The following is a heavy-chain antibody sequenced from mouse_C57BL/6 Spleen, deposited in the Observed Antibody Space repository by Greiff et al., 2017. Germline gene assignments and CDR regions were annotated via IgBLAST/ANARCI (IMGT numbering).Heavy chain of an antibody. CDR1: GYTFTSYG. Sequence: QVQLQQSGAELARPGASVKLSCKASGYTFTSYGISWVKQRTGQGLEWIGEIYPRSGNTYYNQKFKGKATLTVDQSSSTAYMQLNRLTSEDAAVYYCKTAQAEAMDYWGQGTSVTVSS. J-gene: IGHJ4*01. CDR3: KTAQAEAMDY. CDR2: IYPRSGNT. D-gene: IGHD3-2*02. V-gene: IGHV1-81*01.